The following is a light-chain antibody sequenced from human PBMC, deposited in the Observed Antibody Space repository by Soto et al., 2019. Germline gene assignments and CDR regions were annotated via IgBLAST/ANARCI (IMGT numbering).Light chain of an antibody. CDR1: SSDVGGYNY. V-gene: IGLV2-8*01. CDR3: SSYAGNSNWV. J-gene: IGLJ3*02. CDR2: EVS. Sequence: QSALTQPPSASGSPGQSVTISCTGTSSDVGGYNYVSWYQQHPGKAPKLMIYEVSKRPSGVPDRFTGSKSGNTASLTVSGRQAEDEAEYYCSSYAGNSNWVFGGGTKVTSL.